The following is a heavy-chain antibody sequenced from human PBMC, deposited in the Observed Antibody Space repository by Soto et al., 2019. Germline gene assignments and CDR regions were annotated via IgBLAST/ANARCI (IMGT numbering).Heavy chain of an antibody. D-gene: IGHD1-1*01. V-gene: IGHV1-2*04. CDR1: GYTFTGYY. CDR2: INPNSGGT. J-gene: IGHJ5*02. Sequence: GASVKVSCKASGYTFTGYYMHWVRQAPGQGLEWMGWINPNSGGTNYAQKFQGWVTMTRDTSISTAYMELSRLRSDDTAVYYCARGAEQLERRGTDWFDPWGQGTLVTVS. CDR3: ARGAEQLERRGTDWFDP.